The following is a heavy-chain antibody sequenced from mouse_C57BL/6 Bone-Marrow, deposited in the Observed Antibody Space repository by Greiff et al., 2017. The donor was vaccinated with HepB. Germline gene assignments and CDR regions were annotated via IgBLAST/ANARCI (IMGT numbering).Heavy chain of an antibody. Sequence: VKLQESGAELVRPGTSVKMSCKASGYTFTNYWIGWAKQRPGHGLEWIGDIYPGGGYTNYNEKFKGKATLTADKSSSTAYMQFSSLTSEDSAIYYCAREFESYGSNHYYAMDYWGQGTSVTVSS. J-gene: IGHJ4*01. CDR2: IYPGGGYT. CDR1: GYTFTNYW. D-gene: IGHD1-1*01. CDR3: AREFESYGSNHYYAMDY. V-gene: IGHV1-63*01.